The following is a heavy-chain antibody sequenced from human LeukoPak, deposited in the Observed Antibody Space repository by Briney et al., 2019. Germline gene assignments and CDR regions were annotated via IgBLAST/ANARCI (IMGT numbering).Heavy chain of an antibody. CDR2: ISSSGSTI. D-gene: IGHD3-3*01. Sequence: GGSLRLSCAASGFTFSSYEMNWFRQAPGKGLELVSYISSSGSTIYYADSVKGRFTISRDNAKNSLYLQMNSLRAEDTAVYYCARVRSGPYYYYYMDVWGKGTTVTVSS. CDR3: ARVRSGPYYYYYMDV. V-gene: IGHV3-48*03. CDR1: GFTFSSYE. J-gene: IGHJ6*03.